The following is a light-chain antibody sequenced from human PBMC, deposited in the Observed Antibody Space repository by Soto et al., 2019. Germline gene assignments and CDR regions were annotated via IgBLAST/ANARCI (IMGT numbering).Light chain of an antibody. CDR2: GAS. J-gene: IGKJ1*01. V-gene: IGKV3-15*01. CDR3: QQYNDWPPT. Sequence: EIVLTQSPATLSVSPGERATLSCRASQSVSSNLAWYQQKPGQAPRLLMYGASTRASGIPARFSGSGSGTEFSLTISSLQSEDFAVYYCQQYNDWPPTFAQGTKVEIK. CDR1: QSVSSN.